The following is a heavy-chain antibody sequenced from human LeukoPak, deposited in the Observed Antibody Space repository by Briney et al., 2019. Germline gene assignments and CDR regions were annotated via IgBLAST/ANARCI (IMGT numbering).Heavy chain of an antibody. Sequence: GGSLRLSCAASGFTFSSYSMNWVRQAPGKGLEWISYFSTSSGTISYADSVKGRFTISGDNAKNSLYLQMNSLRAEDTAVYYCARDSMYAFDIWGQGTMVTVSS. CDR2: FSTSSGTI. CDR1: GFTFSSYS. J-gene: IGHJ3*02. CDR3: ARDSMYAFDI. D-gene: IGHD2-2*01. V-gene: IGHV3-48*01.